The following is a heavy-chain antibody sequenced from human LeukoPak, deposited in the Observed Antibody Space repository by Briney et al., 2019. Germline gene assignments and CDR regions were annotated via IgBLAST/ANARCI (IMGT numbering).Heavy chain of an antibody. D-gene: IGHD5-18*01. CDR1: GFTFSSYA. Sequence: GGSLRLSCAASGFTFSSYALSWVRQAPGKGLEWVSSISSSSTYIYYADSVKGRFTISRDNAKNSLYLQMSSLRAEDTAVYYCAREPAAMILWGQGTLVTVSS. J-gene: IGHJ4*02. V-gene: IGHV3-21*01. CDR3: AREPAAMIL. CDR2: ISSSSTYI.